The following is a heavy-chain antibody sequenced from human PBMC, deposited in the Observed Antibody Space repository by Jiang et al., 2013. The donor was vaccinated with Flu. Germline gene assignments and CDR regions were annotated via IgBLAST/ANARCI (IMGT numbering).Heavy chain of an antibody. CDR1: GFTFSSYS. V-gene: IGHV3-21*01. D-gene: IGHD2-2*01. Sequence: GLVKPGGSLRLSCAASGFTFSSYSMNWVRQTPGKGLEWVSSISSSSSYIYYADSVKGRFTISRDNAKNSLYLQMNSLRAEDTAVYYCARGDQLGAYYYYYYMDVWGKGTTVTVSS. J-gene: IGHJ6*03. CDR3: ARGDQLGAYYYYYYMDV. CDR2: ISSSSSYI.